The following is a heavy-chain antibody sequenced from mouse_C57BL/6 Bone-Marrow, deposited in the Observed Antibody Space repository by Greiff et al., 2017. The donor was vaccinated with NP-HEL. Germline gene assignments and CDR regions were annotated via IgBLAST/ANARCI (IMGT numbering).Heavy chain of an antibody. CDR1: GYTFTDYY. V-gene: IGHV1-26*01. CDR2: INPNNGGT. J-gene: IGHJ2*01. D-gene: IGHD2-3*01. Sequence: SGYTFTDYYMNWVKQSHGKSLEWIGDINPNNGGTSYNQKFKGKATLTVDKSSSTAYMELRSLTSEDSAVYYCARGAYDGYYEDYWGQGTTLTVSS. CDR3: ARGAYDGYYEDY.